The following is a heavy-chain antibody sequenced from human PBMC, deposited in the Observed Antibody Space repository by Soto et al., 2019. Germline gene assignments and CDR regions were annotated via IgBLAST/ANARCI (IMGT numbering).Heavy chain of an antibody. V-gene: IGHV3-9*01. CDR2: ISWNSGSI. J-gene: IGHJ6*03. Sequence: EVLLVESGGGLVQPGRSLRLSCAASGFTFDDYAMHWVRQAPGKGLEWVSGISWNSGSIGYADSVKGRFTISRDNAKNSLYLQMNSLRAEDTALYYCAKDGDCSSTSCYVGYYYYYMDVWGKGTTVTVSS. CDR3: AKDGDCSSTSCYVGYYYYYMDV. D-gene: IGHD2-2*01. CDR1: GFTFDDYA.